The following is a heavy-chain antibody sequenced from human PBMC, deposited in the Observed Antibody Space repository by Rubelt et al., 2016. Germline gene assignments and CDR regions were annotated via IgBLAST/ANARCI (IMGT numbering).Heavy chain of an antibody. V-gene: IGHV4-59*06. CDR2: IYYSGSP. J-gene: IGHJ4*02. D-gene: IGHD6-6*01. CDR1: GGSISSYY. CDR3: ARDEASSTFDY. Sequence: QVQLQESGPGLVEPSETLSLTCTVSGGSISSYYWSWIRQPPGQGLEWIGYIYYSGSPDYNPSPRSGFTLAVYRPINQGARKLGSGTSAATAVYYCARDEASSTFDYWGQGTLVTVSS.